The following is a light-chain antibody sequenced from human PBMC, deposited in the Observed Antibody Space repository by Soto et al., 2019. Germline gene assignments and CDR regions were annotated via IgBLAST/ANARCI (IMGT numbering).Light chain of an antibody. CDR1: QSISRSD. CDR3: QQYGPSTT. J-gene: IGKJ4*01. V-gene: IGKV3-20*01. Sequence: EIVLTQSPGTVSLSPGESATLSCRASQSISRSDLAWYQHRPGQSPRLLIYATSTRATGIPDRFTGGGSGTGFTLTISRLEPEDSAGYYCQQYGPSTTFGGGTKVDIK. CDR2: ATS.